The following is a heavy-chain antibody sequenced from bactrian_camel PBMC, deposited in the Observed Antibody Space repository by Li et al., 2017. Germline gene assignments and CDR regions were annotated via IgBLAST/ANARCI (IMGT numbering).Heavy chain of an antibody. CDR2: ITPGRGRR. CDR1: GYTASRPC. D-gene: IGHD1*01. Sequence: HVQLVESGGGSVDAGGSLRLSCAFSGYTASRPCMAWFRQAPGKEREGVAAITPGRGRRYYGDSVKGRFTISQDYAKNTQYLQMNSLKPEDTAIYYCAAKEGGCGTWLEPSFRHWGQGTQVTVS. CDR3: AAKEGGCGTWLEPSFRH. V-gene: IGHV3S1*01. J-gene: IGHJ4*01.